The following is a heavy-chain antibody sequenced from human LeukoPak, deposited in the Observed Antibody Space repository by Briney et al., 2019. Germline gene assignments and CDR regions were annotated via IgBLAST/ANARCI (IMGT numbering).Heavy chain of an antibody. CDR3: ARGRVPAALYYYYYGMDV. J-gene: IGHJ6*04. CDR2: IKQDGSEK. CDR1: GFTFSSYW. Sequence: PGGSLRLSCAASGFTFSSYWMSWVRQAPGKGLEWVANIKQDGSEKYYVDSVKGRFTISRDNAKNSLYLQMNRLRAEDTAVYYCARGRVPAALYYYYYGMDVWGKGTTVTVSS. V-gene: IGHV3-7*03. D-gene: IGHD2-2*01.